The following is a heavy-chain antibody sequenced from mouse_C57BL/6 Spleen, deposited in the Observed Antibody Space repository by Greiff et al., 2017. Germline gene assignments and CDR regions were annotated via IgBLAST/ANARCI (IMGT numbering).Heavy chain of an antibody. J-gene: IGHJ3*01. V-gene: IGHV6-3*01. CDR1: GFTFSNYW. CDR2: IRLKSDNYAT. Sequence: EVKLVESGGGLVQPGGSMKLSCVASGFTFSNYWMNWVRQSPEKGLEWVAQIRLKSDNYATHYAESVKGRFTISRDDSKSSVYLQMNNLRAEDTGIYYCTVTAQAPAYWGQGTLVTVSA. CDR3: TVTAQAPAY. D-gene: IGHD3-2*02.